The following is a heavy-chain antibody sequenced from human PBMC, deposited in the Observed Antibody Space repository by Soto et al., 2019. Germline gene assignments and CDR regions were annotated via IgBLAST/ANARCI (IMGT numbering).Heavy chain of an antibody. CDR2: INHSGST. CDR1: GGSFSGYY. V-gene: IGHV4-34*01. J-gene: IGHJ3*02. Sequence: SETLSLTCAVYGGSFSGYYWSWIRQPPGKGLEWIGEINHSGSTNYNPSLKSRVTISVDTSKNQFSLKLSSVTAADTAVYYCARGFYDESDAFDIWGQGTMVTVSS. D-gene: IGHD3-22*01. CDR3: ARGFYDESDAFDI.